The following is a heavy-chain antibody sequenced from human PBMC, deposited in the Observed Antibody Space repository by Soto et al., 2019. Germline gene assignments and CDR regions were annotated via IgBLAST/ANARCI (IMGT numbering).Heavy chain of an antibody. D-gene: IGHD2-21*01. J-gene: IGHJ4*02. V-gene: IGHV4-31*03. Sequence: QVQLQEWGPGLVKPSQTLSLTCSVSVASMSSGSYYWNWIRHLPGKGLEWIGYIHYTGSTDYNPSPRGWVPISSYISKNQCFLRLRSVTAADTVVYYCARHSRSANRGALWRAGYFHAWGQGRLVSAAS. CDR2: IHYTGST. CDR1: VASMSSGSYY. CDR3: ARHSRSANRGALWRAGYFHA.